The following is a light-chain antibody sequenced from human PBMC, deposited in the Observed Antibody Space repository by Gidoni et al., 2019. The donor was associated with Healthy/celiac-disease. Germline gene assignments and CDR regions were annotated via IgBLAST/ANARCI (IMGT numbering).Light chain of an antibody. Sequence: DIVLTQSPATLSLSPGERATFSCRASQSVSSYLAWYQQKPGQAPRLLIYDASNRATGIPARFSGSGSGTDFTLTISSLEPEDFAIYYCQQSNSRPRTFGEGTKVEIK. CDR2: DAS. V-gene: IGKV3-11*01. CDR1: QSVSSY. J-gene: IGKJ4*02. CDR3: QQSNSRPRT.